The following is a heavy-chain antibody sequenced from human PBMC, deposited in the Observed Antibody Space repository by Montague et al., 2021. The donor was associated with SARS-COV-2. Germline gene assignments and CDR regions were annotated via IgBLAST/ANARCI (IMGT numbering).Heavy chain of an antibody. Sequence: SETLSLTCSVSGDSISSYHYYWIRLPPGKGLERIGNANYVPSTNTANTTSNPPLITRVAISLDTSVNQFSLNLSSVTAADTAVYYCARTWRFGQSYGLDIWGQGTMVTVSS. D-gene: IGHD3-16*01. CDR2: ANYVPSTNTANT. CDR3: ARTWRFGQSYGLDI. CDR1: GDSISSYH. V-gene: IGHV4-59*01. J-gene: IGHJ3*02.